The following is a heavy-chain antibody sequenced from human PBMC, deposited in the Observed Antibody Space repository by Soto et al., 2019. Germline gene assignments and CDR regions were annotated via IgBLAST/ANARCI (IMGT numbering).Heavy chain of an antibody. CDR3: ARWDDYGASDEYHFDQ. CDR2: TSISNGHT. CDR1: GYTFTASG. J-gene: IGHJ4*02. D-gene: IGHD4-17*01. V-gene: IGHV1-18*01. Sequence: ASVKTSCKASGYTFTASGISWVRQAPGQGLEWMGWTSISNGHTEYSPKFLGRVVMTTDTSADTAYLELKSLRPDDAALYYCARWDDYGASDEYHFDQWGQGTLVTVSS.